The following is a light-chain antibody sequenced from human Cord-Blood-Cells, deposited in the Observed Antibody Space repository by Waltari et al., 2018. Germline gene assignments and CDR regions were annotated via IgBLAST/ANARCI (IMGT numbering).Light chain of an antibody. CDR1: QSGLYSSNNKNY. CDR3: QQYYSTPPSYT. CDR2: WAS. J-gene: IGKJ2*01. Sequence: DIVMTQSPDSLAVSLGERATINCKSSQSGLYSSNNKNYLAWYQQKPGQPPKLLIYWASTRESGVPDRFSGSGSGTDFTLTISSLQADDVAVYYCQQYYSTPPSYTFGQGTKLEIK. V-gene: IGKV4-1*01.